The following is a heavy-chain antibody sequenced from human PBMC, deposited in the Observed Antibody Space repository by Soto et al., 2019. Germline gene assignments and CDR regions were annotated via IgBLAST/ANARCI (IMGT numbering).Heavy chain of an antibody. J-gene: IGHJ6*02. D-gene: IGHD5-18*01. CDR2: IIPIFGTA. CDR3: ARDGDGDTAMVSYYSYGMDV. CDR1: GGTFSSYA. Sequence: QVQLVQSGAEVKKPGSSVKVSCKASGGTFSSYAISWVRQAPGQGLEWMGGIIPIFGTANYAQKLQGRVTMTTDTSTSTAYMELRSLRSDDTAVYYCARDGDGDTAMVSYYSYGMDVWGQGTTVTVSS. V-gene: IGHV1-69*06.